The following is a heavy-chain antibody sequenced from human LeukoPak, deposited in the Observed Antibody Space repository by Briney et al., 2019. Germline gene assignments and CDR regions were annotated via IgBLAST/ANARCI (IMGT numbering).Heavy chain of an antibody. J-gene: IGHJ4*02. V-gene: IGHV3-74*01. CDR3: ARVLPFDY. CDR1: GFTFSNYM. Sequence: GGSLRLSCAASGFTFSNYMMHWVRQAPGKGLVWVSRIKSDGITITYADSVKGRFTISRDNAKNTLYLQMNSLRAEDTAVYYCARVLPFDYWGQGTLVTVSS. CDR2: IKSDGITI. D-gene: IGHD3-10*01.